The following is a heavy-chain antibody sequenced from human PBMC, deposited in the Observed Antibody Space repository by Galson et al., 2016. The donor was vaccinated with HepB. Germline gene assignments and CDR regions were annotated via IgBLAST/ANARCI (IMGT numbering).Heavy chain of an antibody. Sequence: SLRLSCAASGFTFSSHAMHWVRQAPVKGLEWVAVISYEGSHMYSADPVKGRFTLSRDNSNNTLYLQMNSLGPEDTAVYYCAKDQAPFRFGDYHFDSWGQGTLVIVSS. D-gene: IGHD3-10*01. CDR2: ISYEGSHM. J-gene: IGHJ4*02. CDR3: AKDQAPFRFGDYHFDS. CDR1: GFTFSSHA. V-gene: IGHV3-30*18.